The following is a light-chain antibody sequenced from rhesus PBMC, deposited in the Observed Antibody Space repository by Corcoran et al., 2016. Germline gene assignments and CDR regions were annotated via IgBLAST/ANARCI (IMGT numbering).Light chain of an antibody. J-gene: IGKJ4*01. V-gene: IGKV1-28*03. CDR3: LQHNSYPLT. CDR2: AAS. Sequence: DIQMTQSPSSLSASVGDTVTITCRASQGISSYLNWFQQNPGKAPKLLIYAASSLESGVPTSFSGSGSWTDFTLTISSLQPEDFAVYYCLQHNSYPLTFGGGTKVELK. CDR1: QGISSY.